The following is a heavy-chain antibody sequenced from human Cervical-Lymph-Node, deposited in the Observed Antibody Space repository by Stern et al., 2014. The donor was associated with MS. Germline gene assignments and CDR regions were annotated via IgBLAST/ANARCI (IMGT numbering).Heavy chain of an antibody. Sequence: VQLVESGGGLVKPGGSLRLSCAASGFTFSSYSMNWVRQAPGKGLEWVSSISSSSSYIYYADSVKGRFTISRDNAKNSLYLQMNSLRAEDTAVYYCARKDYGQGYAFDIWGQGTMVTVSS. J-gene: IGHJ3*02. CDR1: GFTFSSYS. D-gene: IGHD3-16*01. V-gene: IGHV3-21*01. CDR3: ARKDYGQGYAFDI. CDR2: ISSSSSYI.